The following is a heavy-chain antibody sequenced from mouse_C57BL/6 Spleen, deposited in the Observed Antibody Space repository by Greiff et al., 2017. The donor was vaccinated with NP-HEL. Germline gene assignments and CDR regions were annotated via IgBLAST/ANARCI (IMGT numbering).Heavy chain of an antibody. CDR3: ARGGLLRSLYAMDY. D-gene: IGHD1-1*01. CDR1: GYTFTSYW. J-gene: IGHJ4*01. Sequence: QVQLQQPGAELVKPGASVKLSCKASGYTFTSYWMQWVKQRPGQGLEWIGEIDPSDSYTNYNQKFKGKAKLTVDTSSSTAYMQLSSLTSEDSAVYYCARGGLLRSLYAMDYWGQGTSVTVSS. V-gene: IGHV1-50*01. CDR2: IDPSDSYT.